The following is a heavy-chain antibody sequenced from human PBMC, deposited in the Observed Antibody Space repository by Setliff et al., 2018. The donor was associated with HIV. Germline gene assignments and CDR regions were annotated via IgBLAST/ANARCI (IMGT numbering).Heavy chain of an antibody. CDR1: GFTFSSYG. CDR3: ARGGGAGTTVYYYMDV. J-gene: IGHJ6*03. V-gene: IGHV3-33*01. D-gene: IGHD1-7*01. CDR2: IWYDGSNK. Sequence: LRLSCAASGFTFSSYGMHWVRQAPGKGLEWVAVIWYDGSNKYYADSVKGRFTIARDNAKNSLYLQMNSLRDEDTAVYYCARGGGAGTTVYYYMDVWGKGTTVTVSS.